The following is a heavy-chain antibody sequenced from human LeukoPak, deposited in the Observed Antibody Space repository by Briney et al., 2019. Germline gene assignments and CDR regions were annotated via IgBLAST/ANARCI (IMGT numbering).Heavy chain of an antibody. D-gene: IGHD1-1*01. CDR1: GFTFSSYA. CDR3: AKDSQSTGTTYYYGMDV. Sequence: QPGRSLRLSCAASGFTFSSYAMHWVRQAPGKGLEWVAVISYDGSNKYYADSVKGRFTISRDNSKNTLYLQMNSLRAEDTAVYYCAKDSQSTGTTYYYGMDVWGQGTTVTVSS. V-gene: IGHV3-30-3*01. J-gene: IGHJ6*02. CDR2: ISYDGSNK.